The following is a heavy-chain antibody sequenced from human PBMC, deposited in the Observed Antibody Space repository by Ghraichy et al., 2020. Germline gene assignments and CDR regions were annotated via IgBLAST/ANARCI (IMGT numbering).Heavy chain of an antibody. CDR1: GYTFTRYY. CDR3: ARVSEMTAFYYYYGMDV. J-gene: IGHJ6*02. D-gene: IGHD2-21*02. Sequence: ASVKVSCKASGYTFTRYYMHWVRQAPGQGLEWMGIINPSGGSTSYAQKFQGRVTMARDTSTSTVYMELSSLRSEDTAVYYCARVSEMTAFYYYYGMDVWGQGTTVTVSS. CDR2: INPSGGST. V-gene: IGHV1-46*01.